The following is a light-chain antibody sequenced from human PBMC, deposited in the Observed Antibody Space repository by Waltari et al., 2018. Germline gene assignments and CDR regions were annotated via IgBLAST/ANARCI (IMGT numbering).Light chain of an antibody. CDR3: QLLNSAQWT. CDR1: QGIRDY. CDR2: AES. J-gene: IGKJ1*01. Sequence: IQLTQSPSSLSASVGDRVTITCRASQGIRDYLAWYQPKPGKAPKLLIYAESTLQSGVPSRFSGSGSGTEFTLTISSLQPEDFATYYCQLLNSAQWTFGQGTKVEIK. V-gene: IGKV1-9*01.